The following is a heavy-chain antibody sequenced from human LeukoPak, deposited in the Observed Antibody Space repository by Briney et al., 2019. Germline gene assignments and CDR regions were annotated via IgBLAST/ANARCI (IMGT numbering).Heavy chain of an antibody. V-gene: IGHV4-59*01. CDR1: GGSISSYY. CDR3: ATNTVTATYWYFDL. J-gene: IGHJ2*01. Sequence: SETLSLTCTVSGGSISSYYWSWIRQPPGKGLEWIGYIYYSGSTNYNPSLKSRVTISVDTSKNQFSLKLSSVTAADSAVYYCATNTVTATYWYFDLWGRGTLVTVSS. D-gene: IGHD4-17*01. CDR2: IYYSGST.